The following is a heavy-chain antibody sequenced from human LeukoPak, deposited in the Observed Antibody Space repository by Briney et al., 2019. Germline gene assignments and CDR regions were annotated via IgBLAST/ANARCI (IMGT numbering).Heavy chain of an antibody. V-gene: IGHV4-61*02. CDR1: GGSISSSSYY. Sequence: PSETLSLTCTVSGGSISSSSYYWSWIRQPAGKGLEWIGRIYTSGSTNYNPSLKSRVTISVDTSKNQFSLKLSSVTAADTAVYYCARDAASYYDSSGYYEYYFDYWGQGTLVTVSS. D-gene: IGHD3-22*01. CDR3: ARDAASYYDSSGYYEYYFDY. CDR2: IYTSGST. J-gene: IGHJ4*02.